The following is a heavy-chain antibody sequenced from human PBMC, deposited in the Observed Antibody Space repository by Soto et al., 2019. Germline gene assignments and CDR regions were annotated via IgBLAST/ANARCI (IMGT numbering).Heavy chain of an antibody. CDR2: FDPEDGET. CDR1: GYTLTELS. V-gene: IGHV1-24*01. CDR3: ATAERSAGVDYDFWSGYYDY. Sequence: ASVKVSCKVSGYTLTELSMHWVRQAPGKGLEWMGGFDPEDGETIYAQKFQGRVTMTEDTSTDTAYMELSSLRSEDTAVYYCATAERSAGVDYDFWSGYYDYWGQGTLVTVSS. D-gene: IGHD3-3*01. J-gene: IGHJ4*02.